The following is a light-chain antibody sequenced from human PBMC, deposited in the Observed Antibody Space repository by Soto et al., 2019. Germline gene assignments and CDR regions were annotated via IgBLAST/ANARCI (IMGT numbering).Light chain of an antibody. CDR1: SSNIGAGYD. CDR3: QSYDSSLNAYV. J-gene: IGLJ1*01. Sequence: QSVLTQPPSVSGAPGQRVTMSCTGRSSNIGAGYDVHWYQQLPGTAPKLLIYGNSNRPSGVPDRFSGSKSGTSASLAITGLQAEDEADYYCQSYDSSLNAYVFGTGTKVTXL. V-gene: IGLV1-40*01. CDR2: GNS.